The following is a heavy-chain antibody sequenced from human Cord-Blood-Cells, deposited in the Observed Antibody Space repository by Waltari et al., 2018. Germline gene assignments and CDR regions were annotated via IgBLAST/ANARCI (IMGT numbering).Heavy chain of an antibody. CDR3: ARHGVQDAFDI. J-gene: IGHJ3*02. V-gene: IGHV4-59*08. CDR2: IYYRGGT. CDR1: GGSISSYY. D-gene: IGHD1-1*01. Sequence: VQLQESGPGLVKPSETLSLTCTVSGGSISSYYWSWIRQPPGKGLEWIGYIYYRGGTNDNPSLKSRVTISVDTSKNQFSLKLSSVTAADTAVYYCARHGVQDAFDIWGQGTMVTVSS.